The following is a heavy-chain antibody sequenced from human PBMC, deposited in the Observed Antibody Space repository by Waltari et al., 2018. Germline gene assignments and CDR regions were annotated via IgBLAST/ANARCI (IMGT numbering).Heavy chain of an antibody. CDR2: ISSSSSYI. J-gene: IGHJ4*02. CDR1: GFTFSSYS. Sequence: EVQLVESGGGLVKPGGSLRLSCAASGFTFSSYSMNWVRQAPGKGREWVSSISSSSSYIYYADSVKGRFTISRDNAKNSLYLQMNSLRAEDTAVYYCARDRGLYYYDSSGYYYEDYWGQGTLVTVSS. CDR3: ARDRGLYYYDSSGYYYEDY. V-gene: IGHV3-21*01. D-gene: IGHD3-22*01.